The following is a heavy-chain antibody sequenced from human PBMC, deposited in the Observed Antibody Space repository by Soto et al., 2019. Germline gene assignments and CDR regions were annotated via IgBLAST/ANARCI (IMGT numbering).Heavy chain of an antibody. CDR2: IYYSGST. CDR3: AGVYDRNWFDP. D-gene: IGHD3-16*01. J-gene: IGHJ5*02. Sequence: NPSETLSLTCTVSGGSISSYYWSWIRQPPGKGLEWIGYIYYSGSTNYNPSLKSRVTISVDTSKNQFSLKLSSVTAADTAVYYCAGVYDRNWFDPWGQGTLVTVSS. CDR1: GGSISSYY. V-gene: IGHV4-59*01.